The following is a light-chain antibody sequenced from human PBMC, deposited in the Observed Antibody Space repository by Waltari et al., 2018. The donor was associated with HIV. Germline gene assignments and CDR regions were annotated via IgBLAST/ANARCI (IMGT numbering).Light chain of an antibody. CDR3: QQSYTTPRT. CDR2: AAS. J-gene: IGKJ1*01. CDR1: QSVTSY. Sequence: DIQMTQSPSSLSASVGDRVTITCRASQSVTSYFNWYQQKSGKAPKILIYAASSLRDGVPSRFSGSGYGTDFTLTISSLQPEDFATYYCQQSYTTPRTFGQGTKVEIK. V-gene: IGKV1-39*01.